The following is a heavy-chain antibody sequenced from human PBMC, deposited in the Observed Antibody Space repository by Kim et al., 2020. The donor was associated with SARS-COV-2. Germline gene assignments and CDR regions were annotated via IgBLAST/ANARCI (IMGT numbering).Heavy chain of an antibody. J-gene: IGHJ6*02. D-gene: IGHD3-10*02. Sequence: QKFQGRVTITRDTSASTAYMELSSLRSEDTAVYYCAGRMFDSYYYYGMDVWGQGTTVTVSS. V-gene: IGHV1-3*01. CDR3: AGRMFDSYYYYGMDV.